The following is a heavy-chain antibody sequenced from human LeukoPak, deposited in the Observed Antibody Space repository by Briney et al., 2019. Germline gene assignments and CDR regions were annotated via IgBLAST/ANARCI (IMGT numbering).Heavy chain of an antibody. Sequence: GGSLRLSCAAAGFTFGDYAMQWVRQAPGKGLEWVSLINWDATRTYYADSVKGRFTISRDNSKNSLSLQMNSLRPEDTALYYCAKERRGYYMDVWGKGTTVTVSS. J-gene: IGHJ6*03. V-gene: IGHV3-43D*04. D-gene: IGHD3-10*01. CDR3: AKERRGYYMDV. CDR2: INWDATRT. CDR1: GFTFGDYA.